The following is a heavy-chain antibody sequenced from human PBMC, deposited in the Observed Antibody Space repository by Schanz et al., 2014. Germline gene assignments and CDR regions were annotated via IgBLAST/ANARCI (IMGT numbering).Heavy chain of an antibody. J-gene: IGHJ5*01. D-gene: IGHD2-15*01. CDR2: IGYDGSEK. V-gene: IGHV3-7*03. CDR1: GFSFSTHW. Sequence: VQLVESGGGLVQPGGSVRLSCGASGFSFSTHWMAWVRQAPGKGLEWVANIGYDGSEKYYVDSVKGRFIVSRDNSKNTLYLEMNRLRVDDTAVYYCSKDKQGSRSDDSWGQGTLVTVSS. CDR3: SKDKQGSRSDDS.